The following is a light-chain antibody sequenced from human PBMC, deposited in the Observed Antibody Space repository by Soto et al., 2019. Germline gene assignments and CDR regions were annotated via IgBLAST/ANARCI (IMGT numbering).Light chain of an antibody. V-gene: IGKV1-5*01. J-gene: IGKJ2*01. CDR1: QSVRSW. Sequence: DIQLTQSPSILSASVGDRVTITCRASQSVRSWLAWYQQKPGKAPNLLIYYASNLASGVPSRFSGSGSGTEYTLSISSLQPEDFATYFCQQYNSHSLYSFGQGTKLEIE. CDR2: YAS. CDR3: QQYNSHSLYS.